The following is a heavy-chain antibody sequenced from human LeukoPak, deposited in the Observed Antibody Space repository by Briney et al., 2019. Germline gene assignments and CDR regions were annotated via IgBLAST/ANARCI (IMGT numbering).Heavy chain of an antibody. CDR1: GFTFSNYT. J-gene: IGHJ4*02. V-gene: IGHV3-48*04. CDR3: AARFYCSGGSCYMYFDY. CDR2: ISSSSSTI. Sequence: GGSLRLSCAASGFTFSNYTMNWLRQAPGKGLEWVSYISSSSSTIYYADSVKGRFTISRDNAKNSLYLQMNSLRAEDTAVYYCAARFYCSGGSCYMYFDYWGQGTLVTVSS. D-gene: IGHD2-15*01.